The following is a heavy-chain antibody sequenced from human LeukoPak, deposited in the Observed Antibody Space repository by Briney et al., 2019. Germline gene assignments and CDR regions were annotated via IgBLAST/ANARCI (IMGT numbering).Heavy chain of an antibody. CDR1: GYTFATSD. CDR3: ARLAYCGGDCPHSHFEL. CDR2: ISTYNGNT. V-gene: IGHV1-18*01. J-gene: IGHJ2*01. D-gene: IGHD2-21*02. Sequence: ASVKVSYKPCGYTFATSDISWRRQAPGQGLEWMGWISTYNGNTNYAQKLQGRVTMTTDTATSTAYMELRSLRSDATAVYYCARLAYCGGDCPHSHFELRGRGTLVTVSS.